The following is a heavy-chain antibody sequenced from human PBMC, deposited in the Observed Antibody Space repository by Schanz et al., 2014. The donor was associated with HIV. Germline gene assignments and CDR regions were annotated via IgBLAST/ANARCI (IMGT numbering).Heavy chain of an antibody. V-gene: IGHV3-23*01. J-gene: IGHJ6*02. CDR1: GFTFNNYA. D-gene: IGHD2-8*01. CDR2: ISGSGGHT. Sequence: EVQLLEFGGGLVRPWESLRLSCLASGFTFNNYAMSWVRQAPGKGLEWVSTISGSGGHTYYADSVKGRFTISRDNSKNTLFLQMNSLRAEDTAVYYCANSGYCTSGICYTRGDGMDVWGQGTTVTVSS. CDR3: ANSGYCTSGICYTRGDGMDV.